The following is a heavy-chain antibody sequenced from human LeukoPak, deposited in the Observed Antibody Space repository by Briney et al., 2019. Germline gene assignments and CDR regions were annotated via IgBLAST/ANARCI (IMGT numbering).Heavy chain of an antibody. V-gene: IGHV1-69*13. CDR1: GGTFSSYA. J-gene: IGHJ4*02. D-gene: IGHD6-19*01. CDR3: ARTSIGWYPPDY. Sequence: ASVKVSCKASGGTFSSYAISWVRQAPGQGLEWMGGIIPIFGTANYAQKFQGRVTITADESTSTANMELSSLRSEDTAVYYCARTSIGWYPPDYWGQGTLVTASS. CDR2: IIPIFGTA.